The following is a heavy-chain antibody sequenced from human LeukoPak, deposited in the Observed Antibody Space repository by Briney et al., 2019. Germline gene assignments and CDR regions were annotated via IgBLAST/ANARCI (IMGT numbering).Heavy chain of an antibody. CDR2: ISSSGSTI. D-gene: IGHD6-19*01. CDR1: GFTFSDYY. Sequence: KTGGSLRLSCAASGFTFSDYYMSWIRQAPGKGLEWVSYISSSGSTIYYADSVKGRFTISRDNAKNSLYLQMNSLRAEDTAVYYCAGYRYSSGWYVFDYWGQGTLVTVSS. V-gene: IGHV3-11*01. J-gene: IGHJ4*02. CDR3: AGYRYSSGWYVFDY.